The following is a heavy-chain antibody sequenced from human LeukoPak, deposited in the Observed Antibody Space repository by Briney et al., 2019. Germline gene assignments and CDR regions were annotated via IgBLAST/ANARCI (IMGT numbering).Heavy chain of an antibody. CDR2: ISGSGSNT. Sequence: GGSLRLSCAASGFTFSSYAMNWDRQTPGKGLEWVSGISGSGSNTYYADSVMGRFTISRDNSKNTLYLQMNSLRAEDTAVYYCAKDVLSGTYYYFDQWGQGTLVTVSS. J-gene: IGHJ4*02. D-gene: IGHD1-26*01. CDR3: AKDVLSGTYYYFDQ. V-gene: IGHV3-23*01. CDR1: GFTFSSYA.